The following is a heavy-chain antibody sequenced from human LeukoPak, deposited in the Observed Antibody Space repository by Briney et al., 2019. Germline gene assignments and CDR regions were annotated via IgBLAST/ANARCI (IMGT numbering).Heavy chain of an antibody. CDR1: GGSISSYY. V-gene: IGHV4-59*01. D-gene: IGHD3-22*01. Sequence: PSETLSLTCTVSGGSISSYYWSWIRQPPGRGLEWIGYIYYSGSTNYNPSLESRVTISVDTSKNQFSLKLSSVTAADTAVYHCARVGYDSSGYYYVDYWGQGTLVTVSS. J-gene: IGHJ4*02. CDR3: ARVGYDSSGYYYVDY. CDR2: IYYSGST.